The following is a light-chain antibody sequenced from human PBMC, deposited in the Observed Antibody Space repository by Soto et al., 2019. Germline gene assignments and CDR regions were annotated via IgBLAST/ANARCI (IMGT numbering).Light chain of an antibody. Sequence: PGESATLSCRASQTVSITYLAWYQQKPGQAPRLLIYDASNRATGIPARFSGSGSGTDFTLTISSLEPEDFAVYYCQQRSNWPTITFGQGTRLEI. CDR3: QQRSNWPTIT. CDR1: QTVSITY. J-gene: IGKJ5*01. CDR2: DAS. V-gene: IGKV3-11*01.